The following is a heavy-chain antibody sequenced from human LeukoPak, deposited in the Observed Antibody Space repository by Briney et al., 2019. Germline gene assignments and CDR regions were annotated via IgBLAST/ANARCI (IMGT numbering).Heavy chain of an antibody. CDR1: GGSISSYY. CDR2: IYYSGST. CDR3: ARAIVGASTVDY. D-gene: IGHD1-26*01. J-gene: IGHJ4*02. V-gene: IGHV4-59*01. Sequence: PSETLSLTCTVSGGSISSYYWSWTRQPPGKGLEWIGYIYYSGSTNYNPSLKSRVTISVDTSKNQFSLKLSSVTAADTAVYYCARAIVGASTVDYWGQGTLVTVSS.